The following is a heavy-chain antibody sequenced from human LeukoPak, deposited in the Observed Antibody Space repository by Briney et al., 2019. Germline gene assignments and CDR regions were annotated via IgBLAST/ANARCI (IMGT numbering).Heavy chain of an antibody. D-gene: IGHD3-22*01. CDR3: ARQGSSGYYVSSYYYYGMDV. Sequence: SETLSLTCTVSGGSISSSSYSWGWIREPPGKGLEWIGSIYYSGSTNYNPSLKSRVTISVDTSKNQFSLKLSSVTAADTAVYYCARQGSSGYYVSSYYYYGMDVWGQGTTVTVSS. CDR1: GGSISSSSYS. V-gene: IGHV4-39*01. J-gene: IGHJ6*02. CDR2: IYYSGST.